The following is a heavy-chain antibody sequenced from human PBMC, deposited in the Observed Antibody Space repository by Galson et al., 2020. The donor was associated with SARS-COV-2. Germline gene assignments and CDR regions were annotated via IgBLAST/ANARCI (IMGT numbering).Heavy chain of an antibody. CDR3: ARLYSNGPLGYFDY. Sequence: ETSETLSLTCSVSGGSISSSNYYWGWIRQPPGKGLEWISSIYYRGSTYHNPSLKSRVTISGDTSKNQFSLNLSSVTAADTAIYYCARLYSNGPLGYFDYWGQGTLVTVSS. CDR2: IYYRGST. V-gene: IGHV4-39*01. J-gene: IGHJ4*02. D-gene: IGHD6-19*01. CDR1: GGSISSSNYY.